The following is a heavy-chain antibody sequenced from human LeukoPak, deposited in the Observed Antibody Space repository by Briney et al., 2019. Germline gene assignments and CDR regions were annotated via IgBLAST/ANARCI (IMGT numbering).Heavy chain of an antibody. Sequence: PGRSLRLSCAASGFTFDDYAMHWVRQAPGKGLEWVSGISWNSGSIGYADSVKGRFTISRDNAKNSLYLQMNSLRAEDTALYYCAKDMARIAAAGTPFDYWGQGTLVTVSS. D-gene: IGHD6-13*01. CDR2: ISWNSGSI. CDR1: GFTFDDYA. V-gene: IGHV3-9*01. CDR3: AKDMARIAAAGTPFDY. J-gene: IGHJ4*02.